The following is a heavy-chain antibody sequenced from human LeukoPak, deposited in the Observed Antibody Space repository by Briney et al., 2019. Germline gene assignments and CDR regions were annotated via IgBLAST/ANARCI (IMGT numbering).Heavy chain of an antibody. V-gene: IGHV4-59*01. CDR2: IYYSGST. J-gene: IGHJ4*02. D-gene: IGHD2-8*01. Sequence: SETLSLTCIFSLGSISRYYRSAIRQPPEKGLEWVGYIYYSGSTNYSTSLKSRVTISVDTSKNQFTLKLSAVTAADSAGDYCGRGPDVLDYWGQGNLVTVS. CDR3: GRGPDVLDY. CDR1: LGSISRYY.